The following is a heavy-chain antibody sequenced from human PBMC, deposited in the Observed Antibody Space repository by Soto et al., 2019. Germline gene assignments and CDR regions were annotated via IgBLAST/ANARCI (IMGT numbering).Heavy chain of an antibody. J-gene: IGHJ6*02. CDR3: VREERDYDFLTGYSAMDV. V-gene: IGHV1-69*08. D-gene: IGHD3-9*01. CDR1: GGTFSSYT. Sequence: QVQLVQSGTEVKKPGSSVQVSCQASGGTFSSYTISWVRQAPGQGLEWMGMIIPMLGITNYAQKFRGRVTITADKSTSTAYMDLSSLRSEDTAVYYCVREERDYDFLTGYSAMDVWGQGTTVTV. CDR2: IIPMLGIT.